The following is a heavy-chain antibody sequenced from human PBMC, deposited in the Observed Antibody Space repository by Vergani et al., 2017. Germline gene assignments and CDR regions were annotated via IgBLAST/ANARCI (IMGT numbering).Heavy chain of an antibody. CDR3: AGERYNLDFGFYSYCYQYGLDL. V-gene: IGHV3-21*01. CDR2: ISSSSSYI. CDR1: GFTFSSYS. Sequence: EVQLVESGGGLVKRGGSLRLSCAASGFTFSSYSMNWVRQAPGKGLEWVSSISSSSSYIQYSDSLKGRFTLSRDNAKSSLYLQMNRLRAEDTGVYACAGERYNLDFGFYSYCYQYGLDLWGQGTAVTVSS. D-gene: IGHD1-14*01. J-gene: IGHJ6*01.